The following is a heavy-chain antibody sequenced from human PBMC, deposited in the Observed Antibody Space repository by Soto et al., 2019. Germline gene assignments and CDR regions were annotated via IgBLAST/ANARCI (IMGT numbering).Heavy chain of an antibody. CDR1: VFTFSSYG. CDR3: VKDGSSGWPYFYDMDV. J-gene: IGHJ6*02. CDR2: ISYDGRNK. D-gene: IGHD6-19*01. Sequence: GSLRLSGAASVFTFSSYGMHWVRQAPGKGLEWVAVISYDGRNKYYADSVKGRFTISRDNSKNTLYLQMSSLRAEDTAAYYCVKDGSSGWPYFYDMDVWGQGTTVTVSS. V-gene: IGHV3-30*18.